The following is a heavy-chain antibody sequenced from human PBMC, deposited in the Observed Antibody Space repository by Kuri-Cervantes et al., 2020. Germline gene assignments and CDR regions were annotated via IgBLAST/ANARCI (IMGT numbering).Heavy chain of an antibody. CDR1: GGTFSNSA. CDR2: IIPAFGSA. D-gene: IGHD3/OR15-3a*01. J-gene: IGHJ5*02. CDR3: ARTGFTSLDNWFDP. Sequence: SVKVSCKASGGTFSNSAIHWVRQAPGQGLEYMGGIIPAFGSANYAQKFQGRVTITADESTSTTYMELNTLSSDDTAVYYCARTGFTSLDNWFDPWGQGTLVTVSS. V-gene: IGHV1-69*13.